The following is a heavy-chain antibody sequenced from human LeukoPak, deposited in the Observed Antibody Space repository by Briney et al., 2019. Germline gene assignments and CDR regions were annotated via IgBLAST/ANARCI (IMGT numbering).Heavy chain of an antibody. V-gene: IGHV3-53*01. Sequence: VSVIYSGGSTYYADSVKGRFTISRDNSKNTLYLQMNSLRAEDTAVYYCARDRGGWYYFDYWGQGTLVTVSS. D-gene: IGHD6-19*01. CDR2: IYSGGST. J-gene: IGHJ4*02. CDR3: ARDRGGWYYFDY.